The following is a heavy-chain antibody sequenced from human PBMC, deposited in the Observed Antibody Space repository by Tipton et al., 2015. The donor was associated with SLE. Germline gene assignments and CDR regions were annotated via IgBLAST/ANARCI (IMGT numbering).Heavy chain of an antibody. D-gene: IGHD4-11*01. CDR2: ISHFGST. CDR1: GGSFNNYY. Sequence: LRLSCAVYGGSFNNYYWSWIRQPPGKGLEWIGEISHFGSTNHNPSLKSRVTMSVDTSKNHFSLKLISVTAADTAVYYCAREFLNPVTTVHYYFDLWGRGTLVTVSS. V-gene: IGHV4-34*01. CDR3: AREFLNPVTTVHYYFDL. J-gene: IGHJ2*01.